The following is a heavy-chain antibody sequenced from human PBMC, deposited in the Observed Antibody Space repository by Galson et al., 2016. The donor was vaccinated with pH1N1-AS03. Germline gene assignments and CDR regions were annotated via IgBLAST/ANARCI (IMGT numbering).Heavy chain of an antibody. J-gene: IGHJ3*02. Sequence: ALVKPTQTLTLTCSVSGVSVTSSGVGVGWFRQPPGKALEWLALVYWDETRRYSPSLKNRLTITKDSSKNQVVLTVISVDPMDIATYFCALPNSGGNAFEIWGPGTMVTVSS. V-gene: IGHV2-5*02. D-gene: IGHD2/OR15-2a*01. CDR2: VYWDETR. CDR1: GVSVTSSGVG. CDR3: ALPNSGGNAFEI.